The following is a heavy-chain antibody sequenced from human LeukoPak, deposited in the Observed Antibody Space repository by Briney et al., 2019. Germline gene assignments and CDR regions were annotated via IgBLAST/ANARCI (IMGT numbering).Heavy chain of an antibody. CDR3: ASQRVETPYYYYGMDV. J-gene: IGHJ6*02. CDR2: IYYSGST. D-gene: IGHD2-15*01. CDR1: GGSISSSSYY. V-gene: IGHV4-39*01. Sequence: SETLSLTCTVSGGSISSSSYYWGWIRQPPGKGLEWIGSIYYSGSTYYNPSLMSRVTISVDTSKNQFSLKLSSVTAADTAVYYCASQRVETPYYYYGMDVWGQGTTVTVSS.